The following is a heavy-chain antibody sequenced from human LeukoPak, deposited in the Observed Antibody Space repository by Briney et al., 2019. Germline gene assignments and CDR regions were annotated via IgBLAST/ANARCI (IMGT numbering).Heavy chain of an antibody. V-gene: IGHV4-34*01. Sequence: SETLSLTCAVYGGSFSGYYWSWIRQSPGKGLEWIGEINHSGSTNYNPSLKSRVTISVDTSKNQFSLKLSSVTAADTAVYYCAPIPAAPPNFDYWGQGTLVTVSS. D-gene: IGHD2-2*01. CDR3: APIPAAPPNFDY. CDR2: INHSGST. CDR1: GGSFSGYY. J-gene: IGHJ4*02.